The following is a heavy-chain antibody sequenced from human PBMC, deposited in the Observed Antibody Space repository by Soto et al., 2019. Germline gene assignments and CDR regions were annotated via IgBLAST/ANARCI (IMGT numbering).Heavy chain of an antibody. D-gene: IGHD6-19*01. J-gene: IGHJ3*02. CDR3: ARQMEQWLPRLTPPDAFDI. CDR1: GGSISSSSYY. Sequence: SETLSLTCTVSGGSISSSSYYWGWIRQPPGKGLEWIGSIYYSGSTYYNPSLKSRVTISVNTSKNQFSLKLSSVTAADTAVYYCARQMEQWLPRLTPPDAFDIWGQGTMVTVSS. V-gene: IGHV4-39*01. CDR2: IYYSGST.